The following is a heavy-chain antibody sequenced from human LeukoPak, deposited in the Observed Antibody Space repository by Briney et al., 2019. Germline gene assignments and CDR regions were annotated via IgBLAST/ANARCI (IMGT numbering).Heavy chain of an antibody. V-gene: IGHV3-33*01. CDR3: ARGGYGSGSHYYYGMDV. J-gene: IGHJ6*02. D-gene: IGHD3-10*01. CDR1: GFTFSTFG. Sequence: GGALRLSCAASGFTFSTFGMHWGRQAPGKGVGGGGVLWFDGSKSYYADSVRGRFTISRDNSKNTLYLQMNSLRGEDTAVYYCARGGYGSGSHYYYGMDVWGQGTTVTVSS. CDR2: LWFDGSKS.